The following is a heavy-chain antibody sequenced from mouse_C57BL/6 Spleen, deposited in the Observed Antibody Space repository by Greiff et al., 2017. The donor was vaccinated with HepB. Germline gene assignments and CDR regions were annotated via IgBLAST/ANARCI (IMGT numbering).Heavy chain of an antibody. J-gene: IGHJ2*01. CDR2: ISYDGSN. CDR1: GYSITSGYY. CDR3: ARGGYGNYGDY. Sequence: EVKLMESGPGLVKPSQSLSLTCSVTGYSITSGYYWNWIRQFPGNKLEWMGYISYDGSNNYNPSLKNRISITRDTSKNQFFLKLNSVTTEDTATYYCARGGYGNYGDYWGQGTTLTVSS. V-gene: IGHV3-6*01. D-gene: IGHD2-10*02.